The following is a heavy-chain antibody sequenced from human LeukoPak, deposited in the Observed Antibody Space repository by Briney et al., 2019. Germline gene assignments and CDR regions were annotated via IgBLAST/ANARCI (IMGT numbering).Heavy chain of an antibody. CDR1: GYTLTELS. V-gene: IGHV1-24*01. CDR2: FDPEDGET. D-gene: IGHD6-19*01. CDR3: ARDSSGWQSIESSSYGLDV. J-gene: IGHJ6*02. Sequence: GASVKVSCKVSGYTLTELSMHWVRQAPGKGLEWMGGFDPEDGETIYAQKFQGRVTMTEDTSTDTAYMELSSLRSEDTAVYYCARDSSGWQSIESSSYGLDVWGQGTTVTVSS.